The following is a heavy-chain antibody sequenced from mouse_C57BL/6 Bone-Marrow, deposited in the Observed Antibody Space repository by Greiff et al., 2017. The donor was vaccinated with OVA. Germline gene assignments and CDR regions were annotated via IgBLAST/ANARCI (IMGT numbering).Heavy chain of an antibody. CDR2: IYPRSGNT. CDR1: GYTFTSYG. J-gene: IGHJ1*03. D-gene: IGHD2-4*01. Sequence: QVQLQQSGAELARPGASVKLSCKASGYTFTSYGISWVKQRTGQGLEWIGEIYPRSGNTYYNEKFKGKATLTADKSSSTAYMELRSLTSEDSAVYFCARGGINYWYFDVWGTGTTVTVSS. V-gene: IGHV1-81*01. CDR3: ARGGINYWYFDV.